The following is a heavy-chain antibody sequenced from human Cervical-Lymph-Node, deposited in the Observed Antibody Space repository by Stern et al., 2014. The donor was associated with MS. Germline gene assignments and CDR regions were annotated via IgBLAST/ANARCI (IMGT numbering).Heavy chain of an antibody. CDR2: IFPGGSDI. CDR1: GYTFTSYW. J-gene: IGHJ4*02. CDR3: ARQRYFDY. V-gene: IGHV5-51*01. Sequence: VQLVQSGPDVNRPGESLKLSCQASGYTFTSYWIGWVRQMPGKGREWLAIIFPGGSDIRYSPSSQGQVTISADKSSSTAYWQWNNRKASDTAIYYCARQRYFDYWGQGTLVTVSS.